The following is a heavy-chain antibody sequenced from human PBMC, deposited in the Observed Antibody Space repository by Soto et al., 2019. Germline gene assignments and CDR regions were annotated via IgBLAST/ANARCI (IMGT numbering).Heavy chain of an antibody. CDR3: ARASWFGELLGPYYYYGMDV. CDR1: GYSFTSYW. D-gene: IGHD3-10*01. J-gene: IGHJ6*02. V-gene: IGHV5-10-1*01. Sequence: PGESLKISCKGSGYSFTSYWIGWVRQMSGKGLEWMGRIDPSDSYTNYSPSFQGHVTISADKSISTAYLQWSSLKASDTAMYYCARASWFGELLGPYYYYGMDVWGQGTLVTVSS. CDR2: IDPSDSYT.